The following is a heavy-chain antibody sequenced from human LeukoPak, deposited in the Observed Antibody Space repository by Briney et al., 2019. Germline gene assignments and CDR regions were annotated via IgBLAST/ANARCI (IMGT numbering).Heavy chain of an antibody. V-gene: IGHV3-33*06. CDR1: GFSFSDHA. CDR3: AKDPNNYGGNSDYFDF. J-gene: IGHJ4*02. Sequence: GGSLRLSCAASGFSFSDHAMHWVRQAPGKGLEWVAVIWYDGSDKYYVDSVKGRFTVSRDNSNNTLYLQMSSLRGEDTGVYYCAKDPNNYGGNSDYFDFWGQGTLVTVSS. CDR2: IWYDGSDK. D-gene: IGHD4-23*01.